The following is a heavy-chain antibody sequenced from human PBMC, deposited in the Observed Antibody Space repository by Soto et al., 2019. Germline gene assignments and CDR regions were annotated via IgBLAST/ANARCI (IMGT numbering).Heavy chain of an antibody. J-gene: IGHJ4*02. V-gene: IGHV4-59*01. CDR2: IYYSGST. D-gene: IGHD1-26*01. Sequence: TSETLSLTCTVAGGCISSYYWSWIRQPPGKGLEWIGYIYYSGSTNYNPSLKSRVTISVDTSKNQFSLKLSSVTAADTAVYYCARSLGSIVASFDYWGQGTLVTVSS. CDR3: ARSLGSIVASFDY. CDR1: GGCISSYY.